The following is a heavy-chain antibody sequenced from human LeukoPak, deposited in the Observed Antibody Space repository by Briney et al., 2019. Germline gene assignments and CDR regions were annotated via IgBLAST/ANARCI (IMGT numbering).Heavy chain of an antibody. J-gene: IGHJ4*02. Sequence: GGSLRLSCAASGFTFSSYAMHWVRQAPGKGLEWVAVISYDGSNKYYADSVKGRFTISRDNSKNTLYLQMNSLRAEDTAVCYCARGPDYDILADYFDYWGQGTLVTVSS. CDR1: GFTFSSYA. CDR2: ISYDGSNK. CDR3: ARGPDYDILADYFDY. V-gene: IGHV3-30*04. D-gene: IGHD3-9*01.